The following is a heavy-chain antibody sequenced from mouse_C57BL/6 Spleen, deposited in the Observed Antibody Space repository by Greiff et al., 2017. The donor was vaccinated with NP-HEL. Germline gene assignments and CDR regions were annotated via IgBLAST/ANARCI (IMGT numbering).Heavy chain of an antibody. CDR2: IYPGSGST. D-gene: IGHD2-4*01. CDR1: GYTFTSYW. J-gene: IGHJ3*01. V-gene: IGHV1-55*01. CDR3: ARPWYYDVSWFAY. Sequence: QVQLKQPGAELVKPGASVKMSCKASGYTFTSYWITWVKQRPGQGLEWIGDIYPGSGSTNYNEKFKSKATLTVDTSSSTAYMQLSSLTSEDSAVYDCARPWYYDVSWFAYWGQGTLVTVSA.